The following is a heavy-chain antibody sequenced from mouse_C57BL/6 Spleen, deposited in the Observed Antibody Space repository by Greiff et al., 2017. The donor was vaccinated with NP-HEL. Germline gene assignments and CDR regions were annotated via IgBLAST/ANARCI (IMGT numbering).Heavy chain of an antibody. CDR3: AISAYYGSSYGYYAMDY. CDR1: GYTFTSYW. Sequence: QVQLKQPGAELVKPGASVKLSCKASGYTFTSYWMHWVKQRPGRGLEWIGRIDPNSGGTKYNEKFKSKATLTVDKPSSTAYMQLSSLTSEDSAVYYCAISAYYGSSYGYYAMDYWGQGTSVTVSS. V-gene: IGHV1-72*01. D-gene: IGHD1-1*01. J-gene: IGHJ4*01. CDR2: IDPNSGGT.